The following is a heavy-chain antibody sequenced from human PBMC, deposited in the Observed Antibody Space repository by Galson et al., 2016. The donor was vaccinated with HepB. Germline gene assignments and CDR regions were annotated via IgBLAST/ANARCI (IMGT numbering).Heavy chain of an antibody. CDR1: GGSFSEYY. V-gene: IGHV4-34*01. J-gene: IGHJ4*02. CDR2: INHSGST. D-gene: IGHD3/OR15-3a*01. CDR3: ARRLWTAYKGIDD. Sequence: LSLTCAVYGGSFSEYYWNWIRQPPGKGLEWIGEINHSGSTNYNPSLKSRVTISVDTSRNQFSLKLTSVTAADTAIYYCARRLWTAYKGIDDWGQGNLVTVSS.